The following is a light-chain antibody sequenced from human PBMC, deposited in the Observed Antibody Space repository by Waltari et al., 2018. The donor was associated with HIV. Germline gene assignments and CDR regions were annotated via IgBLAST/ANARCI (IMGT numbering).Light chain of an antibody. Sequence: QSALTQPASVSGSPRQSITLSCTGTSSDVGGYNYVYWYQQHPGKAPKLMIYDVSNRPSGLSDRFSGSKSGNTASLTISGLQAEDEADYYCSSYTSSSTPYVFGTGTKVTVL. V-gene: IGLV2-14*03. CDR3: SSYTSSSTPYV. CDR2: DVS. CDR1: SSDVGGYNY. J-gene: IGLJ1*01.